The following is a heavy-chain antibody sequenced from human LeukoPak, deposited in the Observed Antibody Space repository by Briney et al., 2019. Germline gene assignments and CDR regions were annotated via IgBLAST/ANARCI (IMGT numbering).Heavy chain of an antibody. J-gene: IGHJ4*01. D-gene: IGHD6-19*01. CDR3: AKGIYSSGWSYFDY. CDR1: GFTFSNSA. CDR2: LSGSAITT. Sequence: GGSLRLSCAASGFTFSNSAMSWVRQAPGKGLEWVSTLSGSAITTYYADSVKGRFTISRDNSKNTLYLQMNSLRAEDTAVYYCAKGIYSSGWSYFDYWGHGTLVTVSS. V-gene: IGHV3-23*01.